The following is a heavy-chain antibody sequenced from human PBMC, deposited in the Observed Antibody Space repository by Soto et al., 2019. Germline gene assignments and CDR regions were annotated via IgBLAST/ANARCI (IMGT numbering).Heavy chain of an antibody. CDR2: IYYSGST. Sequence: PSETLSLTCTVSGGSISSGDYYWSWIRQPPGKGLEWIGYIYYSGSTYYNPSLKSRVTISVDTSKNQFSLKLSSVTAADTAVYYCTADLPTPIPQVDHWGQGTLVTVSS. D-gene: IGHD2-21*01. CDR1: GGSISSGDYY. CDR3: TADLPTPIPQVDH. V-gene: IGHV4-30-4*01. J-gene: IGHJ4*02.